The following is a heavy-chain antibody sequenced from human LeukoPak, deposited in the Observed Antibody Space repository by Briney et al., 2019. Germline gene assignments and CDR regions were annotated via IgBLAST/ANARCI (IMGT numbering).Heavy chain of an antibody. J-gene: IGHJ4*02. Sequence: PGGSLRLSCAASGFTFSSYSMNWVRQAPGKGLEWVSSISSSSSYIYYADSVKGRFTISRDNAKNSLYLQMNSLRAEDTAVYYRARDLDYGDYGLDYWGQGTLVTVSS. V-gene: IGHV3-21*01. CDR3: ARDLDYGDYGLDY. CDR2: ISSSSSYI. D-gene: IGHD4-17*01. CDR1: GFTFSSYS.